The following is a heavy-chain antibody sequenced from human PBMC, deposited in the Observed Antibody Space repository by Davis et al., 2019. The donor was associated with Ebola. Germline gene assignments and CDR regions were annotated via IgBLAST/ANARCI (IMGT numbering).Heavy chain of an antibody. J-gene: IGHJ5*02. V-gene: IGHV1-8*01. CDR1: GYTFTNYD. Sequence: GESLKISCKASGYTFTNYDINWVRQASGQGLEWMGWMNPNSGHTGYAQKFQGRVTLTRDTSTSTAHMELSSLRSDDTAVYYCARAPAGSNWNYGGNWFDPWGQGTLVSVSS. D-gene: IGHD1-7*01. CDR2: MNPNSGHT. CDR3: ARAPAGSNWNYGGNWFDP.